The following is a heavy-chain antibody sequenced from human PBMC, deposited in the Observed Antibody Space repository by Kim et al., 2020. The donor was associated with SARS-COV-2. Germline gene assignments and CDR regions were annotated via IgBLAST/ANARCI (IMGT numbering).Heavy chain of an antibody. V-gene: IGHV3-30*18. CDR1: GFTFSSYG. J-gene: IGHJ3*02. Sequence: GGSLRLSCAASGFTFSSYGMHWVRQAPGKGLEWVAVISYDGSNKYYADSVKGRFTISRDNSKNTLYLQMNSLRAEDTAVYYCAKVWSHSSGYLADAFDIWGQGTMVTVSS. CDR2: ISYDGSNK. CDR3: AKVWSHSSGYLADAFDI. D-gene: IGHD3-22*01.